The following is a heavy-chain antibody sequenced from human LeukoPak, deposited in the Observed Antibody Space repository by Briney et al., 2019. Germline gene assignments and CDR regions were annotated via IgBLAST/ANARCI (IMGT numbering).Heavy chain of an antibody. J-gene: IGHJ4*02. CDR3: ARDLESWVLYGSGYFDY. CDR2: ISSSSSYI. Sequence: GGSLRLSCAASGFTFSSYSMNWVRQAPGKGLEWVSSISSSSSYIYYADSVKGRFTISRDNAKNSLYLQMNSLRAEDTAVYYCARDLESWVLYGSGYFDYWGQGTLVTVSS. V-gene: IGHV3-21*01. CDR1: GFTFSSYS. D-gene: IGHD3-10*01.